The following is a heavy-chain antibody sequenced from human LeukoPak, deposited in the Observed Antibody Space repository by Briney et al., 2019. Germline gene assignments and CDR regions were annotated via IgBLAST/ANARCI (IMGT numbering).Heavy chain of an antibody. V-gene: IGHV4-30-2*01. D-gene: IGHD3-22*01. J-gene: IGHJ5*02. Sequence: SQTLSLTCAVSGGSISSGGYSWSWIRQPPGKGLEWIGYIYHSGSTYYNPSLKSRVTISVVRSKNQFSLKLGSVTAADTAVYYCARVHYDSSGYCYVRGSNWFDPWGQGTLVTVSS. CDR2: IYHSGST. CDR1: GGSISSGGYS. CDR3: ARVHYDSSGYCYVRGSNWFDP.